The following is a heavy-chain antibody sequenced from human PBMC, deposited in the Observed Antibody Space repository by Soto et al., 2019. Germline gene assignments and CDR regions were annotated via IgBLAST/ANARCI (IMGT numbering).Heavy chain of an antibody. CDR2: IFATGTTI. D-gene: IGHD3-9*01. V-gene: IGHV3-48*03. Sequence: PGGSLRLSCVASGFTFSSYSMVWVRQAPGKGLEWVSYIFATGTTIYYSESVKGRFTVSRDNAQNSLFLLMNSLRAEDTAVYYCARDKDWAFDYWGQGTQVTAPQ. J-gene: IGHJ4*02. CDR1: GFTFSSYS. CDR3: ARDKDWAFDY.